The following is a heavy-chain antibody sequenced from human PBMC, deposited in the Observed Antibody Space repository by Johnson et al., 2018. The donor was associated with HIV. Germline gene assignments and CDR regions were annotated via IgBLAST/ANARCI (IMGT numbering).Heavy chain of an antibody. Sequence: MQLVVSGGGLVQPGGSLRLSCAASRFTVSGNYMTWVRQAPGKGLEWVSVVYSAGHTYYADSVKGRFTISRDNSKNSLFLQMNRLRVEDTAVYYCARSGGYPNAFDIWGQGAMVTVSS. CDR1: RFTVSGNY. CDR3: ARSGGYPNAFDI. D-gene: IGHD6-13*01. V-gene: IGHV3-66*01. CDR2: VYSAGHT. J-gene: IGHJ3*02.